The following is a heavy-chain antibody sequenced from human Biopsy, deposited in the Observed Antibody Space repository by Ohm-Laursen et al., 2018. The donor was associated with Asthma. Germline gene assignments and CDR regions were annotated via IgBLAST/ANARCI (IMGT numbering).Heavy chain of an antibody. V-gene: IGHV1-69*13. CDR2: IIPVFGTS. D-gene: IGHD4-23*01. J-gene: IGHJ6*02. Sequence: ASVKVSCKASGGTFSRYAISWVRQAPGQGLEWMEGIIPVFGTSKYAQKFQGRVTFTADGSTSSAYMELSSLTSEDSAVYYCAREVSTVDYGYYYFAMDVWGQGTTVTVSS. CDR1: GGTFSRYA. CDR3: AREVSTVDYGYYYFAMDV.